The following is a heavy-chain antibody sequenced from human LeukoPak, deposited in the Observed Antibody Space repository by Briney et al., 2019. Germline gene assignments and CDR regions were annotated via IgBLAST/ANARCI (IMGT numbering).Heavy chain of an antibody. CDR3: AREVGYSGSYWGTYFDY. J-gene: IGHJ4*02. CDR1: GFTFSSYW. CDR2: IKQDGSEK. Sequence: GGPLRLSCAASGFTFSSYWMSWVRQAPGKGLEWVANIKQDGSEKYYVDSVKGRFTISRDNAKNSLYLQMNSLRTEDTAVYYCAREVGYSGSYWGTYFDYWGQGTLVTVSS. D-gene: IGHD1-26*01. V-gene: IGHV3-7*01.